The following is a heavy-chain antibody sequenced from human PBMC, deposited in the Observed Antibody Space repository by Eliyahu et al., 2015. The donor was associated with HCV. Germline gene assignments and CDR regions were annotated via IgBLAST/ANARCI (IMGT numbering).Heavy chain of an antibody. V-gene: IGHV3-23*01. Sequence: EVHVLESGGGLIQPGGSLRLSCAVSGINFNTYAMSWVRQAPGKGLEWVSTISDSGDSTYYADSVKGRFTISRDNSKNTLYLQMDSLRAEDTALYYCETRQYWGQGTLVTVSS. CDR2: ISDSGDST. CDR3: ETRQY. CDR1: GINFNTYA. J-gene: IGHJ4*02.